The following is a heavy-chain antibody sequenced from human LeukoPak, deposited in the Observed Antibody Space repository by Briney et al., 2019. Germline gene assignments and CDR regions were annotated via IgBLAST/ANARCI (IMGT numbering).Heavy chain of an antibody. D-gene: IGHD3-22*01. CDR3: AKEFRDSSGPTFDY. CDR2: ISGSGGST. J-gene: IGHJ4*02. Sequence: LSGTSLRFSCAASGFTFRRYAMSWVRQTAGRGLEWVSAISGSGGSTYYGDSVKGRFTISRDNSKNPLYLQMNSLRAEDTAVYYCAKEFRDSSGPTFDYWGQGTLVTVSS. CDR1: GFTFRRYA. V-gene: IGHV3-23*01.